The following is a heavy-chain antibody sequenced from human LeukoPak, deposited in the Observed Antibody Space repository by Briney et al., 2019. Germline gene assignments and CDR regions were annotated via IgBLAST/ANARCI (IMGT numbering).Heavy chain of an antibody. V-gene: IGHV4-59*01. CDR3: VRERNCSGASCLDGFDI. Sequence: SETLSLTCTVSGGSISSYYWSWIRQPPGKGLEWIGYIYYSGSTNYNPSLESRVTISVDTSKNQFSLKLNSVTAADTAVYYCVRERNCSGASCLDGFDIWGQGTMVTVSS. D-gene: IGHD2-15*01. CDR1: GGSISSYY. CDR2: IYYSGST. J-gene: IGHJ3*02.